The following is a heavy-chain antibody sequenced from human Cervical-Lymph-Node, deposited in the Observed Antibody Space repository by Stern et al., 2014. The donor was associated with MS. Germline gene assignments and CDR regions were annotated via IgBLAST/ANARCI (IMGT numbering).Heavy chain of an antibody. V-gene: IGHV4-4*07. D-gene: IGHD3-3*01. CDR3: GGGREWLLDYGMDV. J-gene: IGHJ6*02. Sequence: MQLVESGPGLVKPSETLSLTCTVSGDSISSYYWSWIRQPAGKGLEWIGRIYVSGSTNYNPALESRLTMSVDTSKNQLSLKLSSVTAADTAVYYCGGGREWLLDYGMDVWGRGTTVTVSS. CDR1: GDSISSYY. CDR2: IYVSGST.